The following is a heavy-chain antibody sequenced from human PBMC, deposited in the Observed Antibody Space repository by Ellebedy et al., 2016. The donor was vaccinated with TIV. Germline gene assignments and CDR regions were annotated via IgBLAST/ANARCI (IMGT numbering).Heavy chain of an antibody. J-gene: IGHJ1*01. CDR3: AGQTIAAGGTEEYFHH. D-gene: IGHD6-13*01. Sequence: MPSETLSLTCAISGDSVSSNSVAWNWIRQSPSRGLEWLGRTYYRSKWYNDYAASVKSRITINPDTSKNQFSLQLNSVTPEDTAVYYCAGQTIAAGGTEEYFHHWGQGTLVTVSS. V-gene: IGHV6-1*01. CDR2: TYYRSKWYN. CDR1: GDSVSSNSVA.